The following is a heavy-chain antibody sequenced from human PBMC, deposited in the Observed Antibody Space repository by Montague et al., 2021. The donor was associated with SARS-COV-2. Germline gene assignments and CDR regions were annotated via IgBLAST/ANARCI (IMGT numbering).Heavy chain of an antibody. Sequence: SLRLSCAASGFTFSDYYMSWIRQAPGKGLEWVSYISSSSSYTNYADSVKGRFTISRDNAKNSLYLQMNSLRAEDTAVHYCATIAVAGTRFHYWGQGTLVTVSS. CDR2: ISSSSSYT. CDR1: GFTFSDYY. V-gene: IGHV3-11*03. CDR3: ATIAVAGTRFHY. J-gene: IGHJ4*02. D-gene: IGHD6-19*01.